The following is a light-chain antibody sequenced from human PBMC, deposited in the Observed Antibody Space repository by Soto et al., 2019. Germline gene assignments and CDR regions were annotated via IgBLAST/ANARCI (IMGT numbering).Light chain of an antibody. J-gene: IGKJ2*01. V-gene: IGKV3-15*01. CDR1: QSVCSN. Sequence: EIVMTQSPATLSVSPGERATLSCRASQSVCSNLAWYQQKPGQAPRLLIYGASTRATGIPERFSGIGSGTEFTLTISSLQSEDLAVYYCQQYDNWLRTFGQGTKLEIK. CDR2: GAS. CDR3: QQYDNWLRT.